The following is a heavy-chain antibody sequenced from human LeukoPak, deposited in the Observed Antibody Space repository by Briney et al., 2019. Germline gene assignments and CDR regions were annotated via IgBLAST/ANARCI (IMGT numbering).Heavy chain of an antibody. V-gene: IGHV3-23*01. CDR3: ANDQGRVMIAAPKDAFDT. Sequence: GGSLRLSCAASGFTFSSCGMSWVRQAPGKGLEWVSAISGSGGRTYYADSVRGRFTISRDNSKNTLYLQMNSLRAEDTAIYYCANDQGRVMIAAPKDAFDTWGQGTMVTVSS. CDR1: GFTFSSCG. CDR2: ISGSGGRT. D-gene: IGHD6-6*01. J-gene: IGHJ3*02.